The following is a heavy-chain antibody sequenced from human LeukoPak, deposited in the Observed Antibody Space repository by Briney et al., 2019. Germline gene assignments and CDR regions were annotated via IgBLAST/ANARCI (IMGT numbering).Heavy chain of an antibody. Sequence: GASVKVSCKASGYTFTGYYMHWVRQAPGQGLEWMGWIDPNSGGTNYAQKFQGRVTMTRDTSISTAYMELSRLRSDDTAVYYCARSVHIVVVTAIGYWGQGTLLTVSS. CDR2: IDPNSGGT. D-gene: IGHD2-21*02. CDR1: GYTFTGYY. J-gene: IGHJ4*02. CDR3: ARSVHIVVVTAIGY. V-gene: IGHV1-2*02.